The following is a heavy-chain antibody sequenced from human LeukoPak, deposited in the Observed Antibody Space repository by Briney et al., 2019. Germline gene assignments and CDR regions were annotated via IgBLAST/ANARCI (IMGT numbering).Heavy chain of an antibody. CDR2: ISGSGGST. J-gene: IGHJ4*02. CDR3: AKNDQLGYFDWLLEYYFYY. V-gene: IGHV3-23*01. Sequence: PGGSLRLSCAASGFTFGSYAMIWVRQAPGKGLEWVSAISGSGGSTYYADSVKGRFTISRDNSKNTLYLQMNSLRAEDTAVYYCAKNDQLGYFDWLLEYYFYYWGQGTLVTVSS. CDR1: GFTFGSYA. D-gene: IGHD3-9*01.